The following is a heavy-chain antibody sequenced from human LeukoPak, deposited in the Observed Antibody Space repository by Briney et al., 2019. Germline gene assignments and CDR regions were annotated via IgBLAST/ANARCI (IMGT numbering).Heavy chain of an antibody. CDR1: GYTFTSHG. CDR3: ASAPRGTAIPYELPAGP. CDR2: ISVYNGNT. V-gene: IGHV1-18*01. J-gene: IGHJ5*02. Sequence: GASVKVSCKASGYTFTSHGITWVRQAPGQGLEWMGWISVYNGNTNYAQKVQARVTMTTDTSTSTAYMELRSLRSDGTAVYYCASAPRGTAIPYELPAGPWGQGTLVTVSS. D-gene: IGHD1-1*01.